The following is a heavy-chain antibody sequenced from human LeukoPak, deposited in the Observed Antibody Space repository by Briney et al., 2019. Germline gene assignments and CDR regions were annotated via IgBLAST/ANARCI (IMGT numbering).Heavy chain of an antibody. Sequence: SETLSLTCTVSGGSISSGDYYWSWIRQPPGKGLEWIGYIYYSGSTYYNPSLKSRVTISVDTSKNQFSLKLSSVTAADTAVYYCARVLRYFDWHSGYFDYWGQGTLVTVSS. CDR3: ARVLRYFDWHSGYFDY. J-gene: IGHJ4*02. CDR2: IYYSGST. D-gene: IGHD3-9*01. CDR1: GGSISSGDYY. V-gene: IGHV4-30-4*01.